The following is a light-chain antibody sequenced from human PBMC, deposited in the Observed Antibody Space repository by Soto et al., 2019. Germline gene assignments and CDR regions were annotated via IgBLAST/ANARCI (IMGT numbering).Light chain of an antibody. Sequence: EIVLTQSPGTLSLSPGEGATLSCRASQSVRSNYLAWYQHKPGQAPRLLIYAASTRATGIPDRFSGSGSGTDFTLTISRLEPEDFAVYYCQHYGNSPPYTFGQGTKVDIK. V-gene: IGKV3-20*01. CDR3: QHYGNSPPYT. CDR1: QSVRSNY. J-gene: IGKJ2*01. CDR2: AAS.